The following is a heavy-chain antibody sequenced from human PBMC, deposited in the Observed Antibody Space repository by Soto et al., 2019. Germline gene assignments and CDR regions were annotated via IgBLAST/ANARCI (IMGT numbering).Heavy chain of an antibody. CDR3: ATCQLGEYYYAMDM. CDR1: GDSITTYKW. D-gene: IGHD7-27*01. J-gene: IGHJ6*02. V-gene: IGHV4-4*02. CDR2: IYDSGNT. Sequence: PAETLSLTCGVSGDSITTYKWWTWVRQTPSRGLEWIGEIYDSGNTRYNPSLKSRVTISKDTSKNQLSLKLNSVTVADTAVYYCATCQLGEYYYAMDMWGQGTTVTV.